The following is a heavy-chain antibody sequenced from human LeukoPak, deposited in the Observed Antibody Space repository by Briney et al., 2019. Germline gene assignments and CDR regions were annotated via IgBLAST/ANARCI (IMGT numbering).Heavy chain of an antibody. CDR2: IKHDGSEK. Sequence: GGSLRLSCAASGLTFRDYWMSWVRQAPGKGLEWVANIKHDGSEKYYVASVKRRFTISKHIPKNSVYLQMNSLRTEYTAVYLCVKDRGGYVKYKTFESWGQGTLVTVSS. V-gene: IGHV3-7*01. J-gene: IGHJ4*02. D-gene: IGHD5-12*01. CDR3: VKDRGGYVKYKTFES. CDR1: GLTFRDYW.